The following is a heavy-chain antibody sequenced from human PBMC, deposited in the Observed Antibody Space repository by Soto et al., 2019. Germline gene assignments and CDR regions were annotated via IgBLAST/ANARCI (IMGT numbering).Heavy chain of an antibody. CDR1: GFTFSGHA. J-gene: IGHJ6*02. V-gene: IGHV3-33*01. CDR2: IWYDGSNK. D-gene: IGHD6-19*01. Sequence: QVQLVESGGGVAQPGRSLRLSCTVSGFTFSGHAMHWVRQAPGKGLEWVTQIWYDGSNKDYAESVKGRFTISRDNCKXXXXXXXXXXXXXXXXXXXXXXDGQGLXXYALDVWGQGTSVTVSS. CDR3: XXDGQGLXXYALDV.